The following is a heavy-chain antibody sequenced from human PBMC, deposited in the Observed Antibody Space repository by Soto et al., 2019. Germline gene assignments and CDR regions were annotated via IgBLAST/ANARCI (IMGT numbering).Heavy chain of an antibody. CDR1: GGSINNYY. Sequence: KPSETLSLTCTVSGGSINNYYWSWIRQPPGKGLEWIGCIYHTGSTNYNPSLKSRVTISIDTSKNQFSLKLSSVTAVDAAVYYCARASYFDYWGQGALLTVSS. V-gene: IGHV4-59*01. J-gene: IGHJ4*02. CDR3: ARASYFDY. CDR2: IYHTGST.